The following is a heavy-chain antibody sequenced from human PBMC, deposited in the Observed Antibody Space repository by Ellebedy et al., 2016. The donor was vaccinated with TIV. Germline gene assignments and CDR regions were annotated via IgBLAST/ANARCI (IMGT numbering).Heavy chain of an antibody. D-gene: IGHD1-26*01. Sequence: MPGGSLRLSCTVSGGSISSNYWDWIRQPPGKGLEWIGYINNSVITNYNPSLKSRVTMSVDTSKRQLSLKLRSVTAADTAVYYCARRYSGSSYHYFDYWGQGTLVIVSS. CDR1: GGSISSNY. CDR2: INNSVIT. V-gene: IGHV4-59*08. CDR3: ARRYSGSSYHYFDY. J-gene: IGHJ4*02.